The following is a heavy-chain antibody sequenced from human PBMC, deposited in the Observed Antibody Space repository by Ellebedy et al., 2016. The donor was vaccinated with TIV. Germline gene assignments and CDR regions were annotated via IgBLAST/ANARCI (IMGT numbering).Heavy chain of an antibody. CDR2: TNHRGST. CDR3: ARGVVSPFIAALPDYGLDV. D-gene: IGHD6-6*01. V-gene: IGHV4-34*01. CDR1: GGSFSGYY. Sequence: MPSETLSLTCAVYGGSFSGYYWSWIRQPPGNGLEWIGETNHRGSTNHNPSLKSRVTISVDTSKNQYSLKLSSVTAADTAVYYCARGVVSPFIAALPDYGLDVWGQGTTVTVSS. J-gene: IGHJ6*02.